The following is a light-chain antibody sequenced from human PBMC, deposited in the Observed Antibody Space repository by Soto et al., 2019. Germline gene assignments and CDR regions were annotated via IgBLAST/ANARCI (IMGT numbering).Light chain of an antibody. CDR1: SSNIGAGYD. V-gene: IGLV1-40*01. J-gene: IGLJ3*02. CDR2: GNS. Sequence: QHVLTQPPSVSGAPGQRVTISCTGSSSNIGAGYDVHWYQQLPGTAPKLLIYGNSNRPSGVPDRFSGSKSGTSASLAITGLRAEDGADYYCQSYDSSLSGWVFGGGTKLTVL. CDR3: QSYDSSLSGWV.